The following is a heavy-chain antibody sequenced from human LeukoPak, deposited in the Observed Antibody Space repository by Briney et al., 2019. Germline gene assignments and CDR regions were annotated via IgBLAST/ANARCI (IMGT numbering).Heavy chain of an antibody. CDR1: GFTFSSYA. CDR2: ISGSGGST. J-gene: IGHJ5*02. Sequence: GGSLRLSCAASGFTFSSYAMSWVRQAPGKGLEWVSAISGSGGSTYYAASVKGRFTISRDNSKNTLYLQMTSLRAEDTAVYYCASLGAHYYGSGSYYMGPDNWFDPWGQGTLVTVSS. CDR3: ASLGAHYYGSGSYYMGPDNWFDP. D-gene: IGHD3-10*01. V-gene: IGHV3-23*01.